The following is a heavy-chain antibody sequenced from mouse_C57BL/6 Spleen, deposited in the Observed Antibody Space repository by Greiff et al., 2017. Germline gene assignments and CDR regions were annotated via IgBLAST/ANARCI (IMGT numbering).Heavy chain of an antibody. CDR2: IYPGDGDT. J-gene: IGHJ4*01. V-gene: IGHV1-82*01. D-gene: IGHD1-1*01. CDR1: GYAFSSSW. CDR3: ARNYERVMDY. Sequence: QVQLQQSGPELVKPGASVKISCKASGYAFSSSWMNWVKQRPGKGLEWIGRIYPGDGDTNYNGKFKGKATLTADKSSCTAYMQLSSLTSEASAVSFCARNYERVMDYWGQGTSVTVSS.